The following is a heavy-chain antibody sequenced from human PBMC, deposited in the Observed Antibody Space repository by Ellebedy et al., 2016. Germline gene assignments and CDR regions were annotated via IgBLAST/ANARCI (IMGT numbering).Heavy chain of an antibody. CDR3: ARGVAVTGNPATYYFDY. D-gene: IGHD6-19*01. CDR2: ISAYNGNT. CDR1: GHTFSNYG. V-gene: IGHV1-18*01. J-gene: IGHJ4*02. Sequence: ASVKVSCXASGHTFSNYGITWVRQAPGQGLEWMGWISAYNGNTNYAQKLQGRVTMTTDTSTSTAYMELRSLRSDDTAMYYCARGVAVTGNPATYYFDYWGQGTLVTVSS.